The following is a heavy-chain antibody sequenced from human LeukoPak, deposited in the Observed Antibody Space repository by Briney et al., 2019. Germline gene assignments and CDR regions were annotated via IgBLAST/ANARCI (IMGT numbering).Heavy chain of an antibody. Sequence: GGSLRLSFAASGFTFISYWMSWVRKAQGKGRERVANIKQDGSEKYYVDSVKGRFTISRDNAKNSLYLQMNSLRAEDTAVYYCARGPYSGSYYLGWFDPWGQGTLVTVSS. D-gene: IGHD1-26*01. V-gene: IGHV3-7*01. CDR3: ARGPYSGSYYLGWFDP. CDR2: IKQDGSEK. J-gene: IGHJ5*02. CDR1: GFTFISYW.